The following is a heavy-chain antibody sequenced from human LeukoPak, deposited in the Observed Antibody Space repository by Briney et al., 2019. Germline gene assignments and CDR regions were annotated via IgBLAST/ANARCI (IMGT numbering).Heavy chain of an antibody. CDR2: ISSGGSSI. J-gene: IGHJ5*02. CDR3: ARDHNWNFDP. D-gene: IGHD1-1*01. Sequence: GGSLRLSCAASGFTFSDYYMSWIRQAPGKGLEWVSYISSGGSSIYYADSVKGRFTISRDNAKNSLYLQTNSLRAEDTAVYYCARDHNWNFDPWGQGTLVTVSS. V-gene: IGHV3-11*01. CDR1: GFTFSDYY.